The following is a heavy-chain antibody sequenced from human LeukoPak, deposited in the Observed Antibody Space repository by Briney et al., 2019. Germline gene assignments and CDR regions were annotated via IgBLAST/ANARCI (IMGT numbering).Heavy chain of an antibody. CDR1: GYKFTNYW. Sequence: GESLKISGEGSGYKFTNYWITWVRQMPGKGLEWMGRIDPNDSYINYNPSFQGHVTISADKSINTAYLQWSSLKPSDTAIYYCARLRDGMKISMSSGRSDFWGQGALVIVS. CDR3: ARLRDGMKISMSSGRSDF. CDR2: IDPNDSYI. J-gene: IGHJ4*02. V-gene: IGHV5-10-1*01. D-gene: IGHD1-26*01.